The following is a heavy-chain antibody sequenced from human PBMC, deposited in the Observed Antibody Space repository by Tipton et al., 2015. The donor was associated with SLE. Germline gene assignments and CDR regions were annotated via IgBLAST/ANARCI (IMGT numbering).Heavy chain of an antibody. D-gene: IGHD3-10*01. Sequence: TLSLTCTVSGGSISSGSYYWSWIRQPAGKGLEWIGYIYTSGSTNYNPSLKSRVTISVDTSKNQFSLKLSSVTAADTAVYYCARSKWFGELFGYWGQGTLVTVSS. J-gene: IGHJ4*02. CDR1: GGSISSGSYY. V-gene: IGHV4-61*09. CDR2: IYTSGST. CDR3: ARSKWFGELFGY.